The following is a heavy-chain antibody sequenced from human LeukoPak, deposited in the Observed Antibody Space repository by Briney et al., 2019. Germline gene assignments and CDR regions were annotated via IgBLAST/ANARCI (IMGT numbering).Heavy chain of an antibody. J-gene: IGHJ6*03. D-gene: IGHD3-10*01. CDR2: ISSSSSTI. CDR1: GFTFSNYE. Sequence: GGSLRLSCAASGFTFSNYEMNWVRQAPGKGLEWVSYISSSSSTIYYADSVRGRFTISRDNAKNSLYLQMNSLRAEDTAVYYCARDNWMVRGVPNGYMDVWGKGTTVTVSS. CDR3: ARDNWMVRGVPNGYMDV. V-gene: IGHV3-48*03.